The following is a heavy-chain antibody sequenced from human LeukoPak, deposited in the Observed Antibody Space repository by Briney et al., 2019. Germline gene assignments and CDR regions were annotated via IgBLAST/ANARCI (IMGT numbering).Heavy chain of an antibody. CDR1: GGTFSSYA. V-gene: IGHV1-8*03. J-gene: IGHJ4*02. CDR2: MNPNSGNT. CDR3: ARAENYYYGSGSYDFDY. Sequence: GASVKVSCKASGGTFSSYAISWVRQATGQGLEWMGWMNPNSGNTGYAQKFQGRVTITRNTSISTAYMELSSLRSEDTAVYYCARAENYYYGSGSYDFDYWGQGTLVTVSS. D-gene: IGHD3-10*01.